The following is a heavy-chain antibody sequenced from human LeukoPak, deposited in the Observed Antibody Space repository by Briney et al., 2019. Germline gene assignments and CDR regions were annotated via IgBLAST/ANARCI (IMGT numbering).Heavy chain of an antibody. Sequence: GGSLRLSCAASGFTFSSYGTHWVRQAPGKGLEWVAVISYDGSNKYYADSVKGRFTISRDNSKNTLYLQMNSLRAEDTAVYYCAKITEWLSPYYYGMDVWGQGTTVTVSS. J-gene: IGHJ6*02. CDR3: AKITEWLSPYYYGMDV. CDR2: ISYDGSNK. CDR1: GFTFSSYG. V-gene: IGHV3-30*18. D-gene: IGHD3-3*01.